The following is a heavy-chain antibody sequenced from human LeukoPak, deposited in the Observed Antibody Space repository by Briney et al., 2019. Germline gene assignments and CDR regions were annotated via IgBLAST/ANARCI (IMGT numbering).Heavy chain of an antibody. D-gene: IGHD4-17*01. CDR1: GGSISTYY. V-gene: IGHV4-4*07. CDR2: IYTSGNT. Sequence: SETLSLTCTVSGGSISTYYWSWIRHPAGKGLEWIGRIYTSGNTYYNPSLKSRVTMSVDTSRNQFSLTAADTAVFYCARLRSTYWYVDLWGRGTLVTVSS. CDR3: ARLRSTYWYVDL. J-gene: IGHJ2*01.